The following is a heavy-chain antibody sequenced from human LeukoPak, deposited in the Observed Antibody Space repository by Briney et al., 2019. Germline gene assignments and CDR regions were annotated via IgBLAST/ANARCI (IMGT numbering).Heavy chain of an antibody. CDR1: GFTFSSYS. Sequence: GSLRLSCAASGFTFSSYSMNWVRQAPGKGLEWVSSISSSSSYIYYADSVKGRFTISRDNAKNSLYLQMNSLRAEDTAVYYCARKAEYWDGYNYSDYWGQGTLVTVSS. J-gene: IGHJ4*02. CDR3: ARKAEYWDGYNYSDY. V-gene: IGHV3-21*01. D-gene: IGHD5-24*01. CDR2: ISSSSSYI.